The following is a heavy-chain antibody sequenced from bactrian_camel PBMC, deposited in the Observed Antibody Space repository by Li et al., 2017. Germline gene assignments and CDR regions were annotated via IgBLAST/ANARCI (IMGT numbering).Heavy chain of an antibody. CDR1: GSTFSSYA. Sequence: VQLVESGGGSVQSGGSLRLSCAASGSTFSSYAMSWVRQAPGKGLEWVSAINSGDGSTYYADSVKGRFTISRDNAKNLVYLQMNSLKPEDTGTYYCAPDPPAAEDHPPAALAPMCGGWGTQVTVS. D-gene: IGHD4*01. V-gene: IGHV3S40*01. J-gene: IGHJ4*01. CDR2: INSGDGST.